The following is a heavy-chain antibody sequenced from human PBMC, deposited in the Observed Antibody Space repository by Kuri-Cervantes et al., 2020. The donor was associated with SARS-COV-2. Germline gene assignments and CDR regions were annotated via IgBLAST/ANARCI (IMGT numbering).Heavy chain of an antibody. CDR3: ARHLYDSSGYWFDAFDI. V-gene: IGHV4-39*01. J-gene: IGHJ3*02. Sequence: SETLSLTCTVSGGSISSSSYYWGWIRQPPGKGLEWIGSIYYSGSTYYNPSLKSRVTISVDTSKNQFSLKLSSVTAADTAVYYCARHLYDSSGYWFDAFDIWGQGTMVTVSS. CDR2: IYYSGST. D-gene: IGHD3-22*01. CDR1: GGSISSSSYY.